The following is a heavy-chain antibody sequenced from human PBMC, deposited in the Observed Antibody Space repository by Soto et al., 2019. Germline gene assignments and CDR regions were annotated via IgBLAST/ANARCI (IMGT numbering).Heavy chain of an antibody. CDR2: IYPRDSDS. CDR3: ASANVITFGRISDPSFFDY. Sequence: GESLKISCQGSGYNFPIYWIAWGRQMPGKGLEWMGIIYPRDSDSRYSPSFQGQVTISADKSISTAFLQWSSLKASDTPLYYCASANVITFGRISDPSFFDYWGQGTLVTVSS. CDR1: GYNFPIYW. J-gene: IGHJ4*02. V-gene: IGHV5-51*01. D-gene: IGHD3-16*01.